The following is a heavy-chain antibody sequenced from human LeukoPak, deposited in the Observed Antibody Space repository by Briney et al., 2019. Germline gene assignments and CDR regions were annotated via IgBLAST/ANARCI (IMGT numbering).Heavy chain of an antibody. V-gene: IGHV3-74*01. CDR2: INIDGRST. CDR3: ARDNGGVDN. D-gene: IGHD2-8*01. J-gene: IGHJ4*02. CDR1: GFTFSSYW. Sequence: PGGSRRVPCVDTGFTFSSYWMHSVRQAPGKRLVWVSHINIDGRSTNYADSVKGRFTISRDNAKNTLYLQMSSLRAEDTAVYYCARDNGGVDNWGQGTLVTVSS.